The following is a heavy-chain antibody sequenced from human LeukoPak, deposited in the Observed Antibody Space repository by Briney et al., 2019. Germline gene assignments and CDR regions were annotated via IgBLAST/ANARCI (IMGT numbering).Heavy chain of an antibody. CDR1: GFTFSSYA. Sequence: PGGSLRLSCAASGFTFSSYALHWVRQGPGKGLEGVGIISYDGTNKNLADSVNGRFTISRDNSKSTLYLQMNSLRAEDTAIYYCARDYGSGLTKGYYLDSWGQGTLVTVSS. CDR3: ARDYGSGLTKGYYLDS. J-gene: IGHJ4*02. V-gene: IGHV3-30*04. D-gene: IGHD3-10*01. CDR2: ISYDGTNK.